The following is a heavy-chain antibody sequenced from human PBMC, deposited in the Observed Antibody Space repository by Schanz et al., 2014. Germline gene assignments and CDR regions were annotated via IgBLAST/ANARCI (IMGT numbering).Heavy chain of an antibody. V-gene: IGHV3-74*01. Sequence: EVQLMESGGGLVQPGGSLRLSCATTGFTFSNYWMHWVRQAPGKGLVWVSRINSDGNSTGYADSVKGRFTISRDNAKNTLYLQMNSLRAEDTAVYHCAKGGATALDYWGQGTLVSVSS. CDR3: AKGGATALDY. CDR2: INSDGNST. J-gene: IGHJ4*02. CDR1: GFTFSNYW. D-gene: IGHD3-16*01.